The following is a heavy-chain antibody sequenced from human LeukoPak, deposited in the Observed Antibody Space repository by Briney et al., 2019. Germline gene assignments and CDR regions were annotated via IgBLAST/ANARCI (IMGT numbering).Heavy chain of an antibody. Sequence: SVKVSCKASGGTFSSYAISWVRQAPGQGLEWMGGIIPIFGTANYAQKFQGRVTITTDESTSTAYMELSSLRSEDTAVYYCARGSDVLLNAGTTGYFDYWGQGTLVTVSS. J-gene: IGHJ4*02. CDR1: GGTFSSYA. V-gene: IGHV1-69*05. CDR3: ARGSDVLLNAGTTGYFDY. D-gene: IGHD4-17*01. CDR2: IIPIFGTA.